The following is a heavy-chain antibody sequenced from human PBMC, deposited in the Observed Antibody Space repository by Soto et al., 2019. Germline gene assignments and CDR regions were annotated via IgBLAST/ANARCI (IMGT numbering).Heavy chain of an antibody. CDR2: IWYDGSSK. Sequence: PGGSLRLSCAASGFTFSSYGMHWVRQAPGKGLEWVAVIWYDGSSKYYADSVKGRFTISRDNSKNTLYLRMNSLRAEDTAVYYCASTYGDHDAFDIWGQGTMVTVSS. D-gene: IGHD4-17*01. J-gene: IGHJ3*02. CDR3: ASTYGDHDAFDI. CDR1: GFTFSSYG. V-gene: IGHV3-33*01.